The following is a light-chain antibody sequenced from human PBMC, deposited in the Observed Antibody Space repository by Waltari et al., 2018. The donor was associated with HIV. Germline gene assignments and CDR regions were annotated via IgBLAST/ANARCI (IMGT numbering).Light chain of an antibody. CDR2: EVR. CDR3: SSYTVTSTLI. CDR1: SSDVGAYKY. J-gene: IGLJ2*01. Sequence: QSALTQPASVSGSLGQSITISCTGSSSDVGAYKYVSWYQQHPGKAPKLIIYEVRNRHSGVSNRLSGSKSGNTASLTISGLRAEDEATYYCSSYTVTSTLIFGGGTDLTV. V-gene: IGLV2-14*01.